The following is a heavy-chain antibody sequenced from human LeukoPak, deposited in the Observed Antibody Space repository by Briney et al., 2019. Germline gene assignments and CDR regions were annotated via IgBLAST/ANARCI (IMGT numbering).Heavy chain of an antibody. D-gene: IGHD2-15*01. Sequence: PGGSLRLSCAAYGCTFSSYSMNWVRQAPGKGLEWVSSISSSSTYIHYADSVKGRFTISRDNGKRSLYLQMNSLRAEDTAVYYCARDPPDCSGDNWYFDSWGQGTLVTVSS. CDR1: GCTFSSYS. CDR2: ISSSSTYI. V-gene: IGHV3-21*01. J-gene: IGHJ4*02. CDR3: ARDPPDCSGDNWYFDS.